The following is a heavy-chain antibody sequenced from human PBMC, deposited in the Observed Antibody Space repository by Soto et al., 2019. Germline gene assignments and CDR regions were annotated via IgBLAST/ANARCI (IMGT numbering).Heavy chain of an antibody. Sequence: SETLSLTCAVSGDSISSGGYSWSWIRQPPGKGLEWIGYIYHGGSTYYNPSLKSRVTISVDTSKNQFSLKLSSVTAADTAVYYCARLGEYFQSLAPWGPGTLVTVSS. D-gene: IGHD3-9*01. J-gene: IGHJ5*02. CDR1: GDSISSGGYS. V-gene: IGHV4-30-2*01. CDR3: ARLGEYFQSLAP. CDR2: IYHGGST.